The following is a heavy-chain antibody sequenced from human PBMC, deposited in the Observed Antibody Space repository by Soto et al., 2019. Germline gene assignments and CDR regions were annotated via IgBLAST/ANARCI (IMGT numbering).Heavy chain of an antibody. CDR3: ARAGDYGGFDY. V-gene: IGHV1-69*13. CDR2: IIPIFGTA. D-gene: IGHD4-17*01. J-gene: IGHJ4*02. CDR1: GYTFTGYY. Sequence: ASVKVSCKASGYTFTGYYMHWVRQAPGQGLEWMGGIIPIFGTANYAQKFQGRVTITADESTSTAYMELSSLRSEDTAVYYCARAGDYGGFDYWGQGTLVTVSS.